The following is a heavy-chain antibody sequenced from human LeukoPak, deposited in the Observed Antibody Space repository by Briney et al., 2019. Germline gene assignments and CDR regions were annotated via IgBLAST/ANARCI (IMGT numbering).Heavy chain of an antibody. D-gene: IGHD3-10*01. J-gene: IGHJ5*02. CDR2: INHSGST. Sequence: SETLSLTCAVYGGSFSGYYWGWIRQPPGKGLEWIGEINHSGSTNYNPSLKSRVTISVDTSKNQFSLKLSSVTAADTAVYYCARGRGRYYYGSGSYNWFDPWGQGTVVTVSS. CDR1: GGSFSGYY. V-gene: IGHV4-34*01. CDR3: ARGRGRYYYGSGSYNWFDP.